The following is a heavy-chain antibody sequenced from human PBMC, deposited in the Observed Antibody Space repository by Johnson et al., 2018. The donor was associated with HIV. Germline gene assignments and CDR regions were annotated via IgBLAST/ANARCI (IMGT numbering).Heavy chain of an antibody. CDR2: IYSGGDT. Sequence: QVQLVESGGGVVQPGRSLRLSCAASGFTFSSYPMHWVRQAPGKGLEWVAIIYSGGDTYYADSVKGRFTISRDDSKNTLYLQMNRLTAEDTAVYYCARAPGFSRAFDIWGQGTMVTVSS. CDR1: GFTFSSYP. V-gene: IGHV3-30*14. D-gene: IGHD3-10*01. CDR3: ARAPGFSRAFDI. J-gene: IGHJ3*02.